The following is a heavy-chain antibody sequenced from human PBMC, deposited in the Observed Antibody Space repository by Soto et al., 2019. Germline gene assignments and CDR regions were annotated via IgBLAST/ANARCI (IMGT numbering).Heavy chain of an antibody. J-gene: IGHJ3*02. CDR3: ARDFGYCSGGSCSYAFDI. CDR2: ISAYNGNT. V-gene: IGHV1-18*01. D-gene: IGHD2-15*01. CDR1: GYTFTSYG. Sequence: GASVKVSCKASGYTFTSYGISWVRQAPGQRIERMGRISAYNGNTNYAQKLQGRVTMTTDTSTSTAYMELRSLRSDDTAVYYCARDFGYCSGGSCSYAFDIWGQGTMVTVSS.